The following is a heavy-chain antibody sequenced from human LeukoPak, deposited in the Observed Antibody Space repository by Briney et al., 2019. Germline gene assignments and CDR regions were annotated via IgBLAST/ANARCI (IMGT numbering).Heavy chain of an antibody. Sequence: SETLSLTCSVSAGSICSYYWSWIRQPPGKGLEGIGYIYYSGSTNYNPSLKSRVTISVDTSKNQFSLKLSSVTAADTAVYYCARPYSSNWYGAFDIWGQGTMVTVSS. CDR3: ARPYSSNWYGAFDI. CDR1: AGSICSYY. CDR2: IYYSGST. V-gene: IGHV4-59*01. D-gene: IGHD6-13*01. J-gene: IGHJ3*02.